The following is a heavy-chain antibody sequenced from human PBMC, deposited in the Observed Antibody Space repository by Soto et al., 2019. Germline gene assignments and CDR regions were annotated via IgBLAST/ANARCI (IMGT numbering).Heavy chain of an antibody. CDR2: ISYDGSNK. J-gene: IGHJ4*01. CDR3: ARDSYSSSRDPFGY. D-gene: IGHD6-13*01. CDR1: GFTFSSYA. Sequence: QVQLVESGGGVVQPGRSLRLSCAASGFTFSSYAMHWVRQAPGKGLEWVAVISYDGSNKYYADSVKGRFTISGDNSKNTLYLQMNSLRAEDKAVYYCARDSYSSSRDPFGYWGHGTLVTVSS. V-gene: IGHV3-30-3*01.